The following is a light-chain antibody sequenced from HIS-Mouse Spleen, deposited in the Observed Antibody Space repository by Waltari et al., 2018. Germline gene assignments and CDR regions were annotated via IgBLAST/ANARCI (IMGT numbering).Light chain of an antibody. V-gene: IGLV3-10*01. Sequence: SYELTQPPSVSVSPGQTARITCPGDALPKKYAYWYQKKSGPAPGLVIDEDSKRPSGIPERFSGSSSGTMATLTISGAQVEDEADYYCYSTDSSGNHRVFGGGTKLTVL. J-gene: IGLJ2*01. CDR2: EDS. CDR1: ALPKKY. CDR3: YSTDSSGNHRV.